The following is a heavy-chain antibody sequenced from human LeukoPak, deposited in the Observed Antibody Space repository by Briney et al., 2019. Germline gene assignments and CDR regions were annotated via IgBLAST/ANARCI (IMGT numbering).Heavy chain of an antibody. J-gene: IGHJ4*02. CDR2: IYYSGST. D-gene: IGHD3-22*01. CDR1: GGSLSSYY. CDR3: ARVSDYYDSSGYYYYPFDY. Sequence: SETLSLTCTVSGGSLSSYYWSWIRQPPGKGLEWIGYIYYSGSTNYNPSLKSRVTMSVDTSKNQFSLKLSSVTAADTAVYYCARVSDYYDSSGYYYYPFDYWGQGTLVTVSS. V-gene: IGHV4-59*08.